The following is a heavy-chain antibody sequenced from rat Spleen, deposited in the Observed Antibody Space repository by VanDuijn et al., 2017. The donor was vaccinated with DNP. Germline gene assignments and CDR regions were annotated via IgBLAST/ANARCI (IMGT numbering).Heavy chain of an antibody. CDR2: LSFDGSKT. CDR3: TTTVSYYFDY. Sequence: EVQLVESGGDLVQPGRSLKLSCSASGFIFSDYYMAWVRQSPSKGLEWVASLSFDGSKTYYRDSVRGRFTISRDNAKSSLYLQMDSLRSEDTATYYCTTTVSYYFDYWGQGVMVTVSS. CDR1: GFIFSDYY. V-gene: IGHV5-20*01. J-gene: IGHJ2*01. D-gene: IGHD4-4*01.